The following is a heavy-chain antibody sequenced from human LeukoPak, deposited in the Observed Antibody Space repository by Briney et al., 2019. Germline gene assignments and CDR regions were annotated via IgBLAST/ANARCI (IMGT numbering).Heavy chain of an antibody. Sequence: GGSLRLSCAASGLTFSSHWMHWVRQAPGKGLVWVSRITNDGSSTTYADSVKGRFTISRDNAKNSLYLQMNSLRAEDTAVYYCARAPHYSNYGPYYYGMDVWGQGTTVTVSS. CDR1: GLTFSSHW. CDR3: ARAPHYSNYGPYYYGMDV. D-gene: IGHD4-11*01. J-gene: IGHJ6*02. V-gene: IGHV3-74*01. CDR2: ITNDGSST.